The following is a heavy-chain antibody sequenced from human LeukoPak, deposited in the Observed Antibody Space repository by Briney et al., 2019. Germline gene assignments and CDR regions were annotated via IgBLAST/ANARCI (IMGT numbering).Heavy chain of an antibody. CDR3: ARASGYYYQSDY. J-gene: IGHJ4*02. CDR1: GFTFSSYS. V-gene: IGHV3-21*01. Sequence: PGGSLRLSCAASGFTFSSYSMNWVRQAPGKGLEWVSSISSSSSYIYYADSVKGRFTISRDNAKNSLYLQMNSLRAEDTAVYYCARASGYYYQSDYWGQGTLVTVSS. D-gene: IGHD3-22*01. CDR2: ISSSSSYI.